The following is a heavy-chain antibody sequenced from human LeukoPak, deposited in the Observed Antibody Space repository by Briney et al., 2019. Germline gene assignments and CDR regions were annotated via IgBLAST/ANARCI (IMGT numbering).Heavy chain of an antibody. V-gene: IGHV5-51*01. D-gene: IGHD1-26*01. J-gene: IGHJ4*02. CDR2: IHPGDSET. CDR1: GHSFTSYW. Sequence: GESLKISCKASGHSFTSYWIGWVRQMPGKGLECMGIIHPGDSETRYSPSFQGQVTISADKSICTAYLQWSGLKASDTAMYYCARRLGATQPYFDFWGQGALVTVSS. CDR3: ARRLGATQPYFDF.